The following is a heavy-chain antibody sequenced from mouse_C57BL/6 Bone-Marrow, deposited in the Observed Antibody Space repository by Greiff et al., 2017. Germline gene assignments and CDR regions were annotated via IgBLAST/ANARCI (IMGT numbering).Heavy chain of an antibody. CDR2: ISDGGSYT. CDR3: ARDTDY. CDR1: GFPFSSYA. J-gene: IGHJ2*01. V-gene: IGHV5-4*01. Sequence: EVQGVESGGGLVKPGGSLKLSCAASGFPFSSYAMSWVRQTPEQRLEWVATISDGGSYTYSPDNVKGRFTISRDNAKNNLYLQMGHLKSEDTAMYYCARDTDYWGKGTTLTVSS.